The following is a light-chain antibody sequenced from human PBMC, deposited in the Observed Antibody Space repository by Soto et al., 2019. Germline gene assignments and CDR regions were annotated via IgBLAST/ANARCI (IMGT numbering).Light chain of an antibody. CDR1: NSDVGSYNL. CDR3: FSYAGDSVYV. Sequence: QSALTQPASVSGSPRQSITISCTGTNSDVGSYNLVSWFQQHPGKAPKLVIYEVTKRPSGVSDRFSGSKSGNTASLTISGLQDQDADDYYCFSYAGDSVYVFGTGTKV. V-gene: IGLV2-23*02. CDR2: EVT. J-gene: IGLJ1*01.